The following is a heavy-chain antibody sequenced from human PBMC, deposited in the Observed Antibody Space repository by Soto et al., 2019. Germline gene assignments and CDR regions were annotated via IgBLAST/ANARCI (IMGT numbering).Heavy chain of an antibody. CDR3: ARGPRPEYYYDSSGYYPGPFDP. V-gene: IGHV1-69*13. J-gene: IGHJ5*02. CDR2: IIPIFGTA. D-gene: IGHD3-22*01. Sequence: SAKVSCKASGGTFSSYAISWVRQAPGQGLEWMGGIIPIFGTANYAQKFQGRVTITEDESTSTAYTELSSLRSEDTAVYYCARGPRPEYYYDSSGYYPGPFDPWGQGTLVTVSS. CDR1: GGTFSSYA.